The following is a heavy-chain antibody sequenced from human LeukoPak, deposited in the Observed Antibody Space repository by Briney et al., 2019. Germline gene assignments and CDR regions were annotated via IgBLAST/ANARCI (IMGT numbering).Heavy chain of an antibody. D-gene: IGHD3-22*01. CDR2: IRYDGSNK. CDR3: ANFPMIVVVDPY. CDR1: GFTFSSYG. V-gene: IGHV3-30*02. Sequence: GGSLRLSCAASGFTFSSYGMHWVRQAPGKGLEWVAFIRYDGSNKYYAGSVKGRFTISRDNSKNTLYLQMNSLRAEDTAVYYCANFPMIVVVDPYWGQGTLVTVSS. J-gene: IGHJ4*02.